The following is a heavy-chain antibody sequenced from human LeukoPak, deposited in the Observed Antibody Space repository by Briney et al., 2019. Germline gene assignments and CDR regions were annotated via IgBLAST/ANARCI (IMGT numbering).Heavy chain of an antibody. D-gene: IGHD1-26*01. CDR1: GYTFSSYG. Sequence: SVKVSCKASGYTFSSYGISWVRQAPGQGLEWMGGIIPIFGTANYAQKFQGRVTMTRDTSISTAYMDLSSLRSDDTAVYYCARGLTTVGATNAFDIWGQGTMVTVSS. CDR2: IIPIFGTA. CDR3: ARGLTTVGATNAFDI. V-gene: IGHV1-69*05. J-gene: IGHJ3*02.